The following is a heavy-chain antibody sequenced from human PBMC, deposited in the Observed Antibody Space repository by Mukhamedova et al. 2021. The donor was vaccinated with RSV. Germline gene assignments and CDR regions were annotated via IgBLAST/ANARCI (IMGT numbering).Heavy chain of an antibody. J-gene: IGHJ4*02. Sequence: GKGLEWVSAISGSGGSTYYADSVKGRFTISRDNSKNTLYLQMNSLRAEDTAVYYCAKDTTPRGYSYGYLDYWGQGTLVTVSS. CDR2: ISGSGGST. CDR3: AKDTTPRGYSYGYLDY. V-gene: IGHV3-23*01. D-gene: IGHD5-18*01.